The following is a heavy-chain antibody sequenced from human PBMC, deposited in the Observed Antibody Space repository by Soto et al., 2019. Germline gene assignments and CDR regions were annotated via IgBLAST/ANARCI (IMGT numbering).Heavy chain of an antibody. CDR2: VSSSGNS. CDR1: GDSISSATHY. J-gene: IGHJ4*02. Sequence: SETLSLTCTVSGDSISSATHYWNWIRQHPGKGLAWIGYVSSSGNSYYSPSLKSRVFMSVDTSKTLFSLKLSTVTAADTAIYYCVWRLTSISNYFDSWGQGIQVTVSS. D-gene: IGHD2-21*01. V-gene: IGHV4-31*03. CDR3: VWRLTSISNYFDS.